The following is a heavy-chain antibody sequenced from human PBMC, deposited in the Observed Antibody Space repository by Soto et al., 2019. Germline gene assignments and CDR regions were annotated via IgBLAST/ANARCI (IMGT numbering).Heavy chain of an antibody. Sequence: SETLSLTCAVYGGSFSGYYWSWIRQPPGKGLEWIGEINHSGSTNYNPSLKSRVTISVDTSKNQFSLKLSSVTAADTAVYYCARTGDWFGPYYYYYGMDVWGQGTTVTVSS. CDR2: INHSGST. V-gene: IGHV4-34*01. J-gene: IGHJ6*02. D-gene: IGHD3-10*01. CDR3: ARTGDWFGPYYYYYGMDV. CDR1: GGSFSGYY.